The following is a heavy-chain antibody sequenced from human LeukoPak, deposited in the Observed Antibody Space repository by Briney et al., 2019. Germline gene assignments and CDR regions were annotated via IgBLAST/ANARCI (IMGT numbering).Heavy chain of an antibody. CDR3: ARDYFSGQSY. D-gene: IGHD2/OR15-2a*01. Sequence: PSETLSLTCTVSGGSLSSYYWSWIRQPAGKGLEWIGYIYYSGSTNYNPSLKSRVTISVDTSKDQFSLKLSSVTAADTAVYYCARDYFSGQSYWGQGTLVTVSS. CDR2: IYYSGST. V-gene: IGHV4-59*01. J-gene: IGHJ4*02. CDR1: GGSLSSYY.